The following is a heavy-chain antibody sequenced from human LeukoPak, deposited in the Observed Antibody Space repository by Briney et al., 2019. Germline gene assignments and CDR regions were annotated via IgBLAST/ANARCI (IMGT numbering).Heavy chain of an antibody. D-gene: IGHD3-3*01. CDR2: INHSGST. CDR3: ARVPRITIFGVVIIQSVDAFDI. V-gene: IGHV4-34*01. CDR1: GFTFSSYW. J-gene: IGHJ3*02. Sequence: GSLRLSCAASGFTFSSYWMSWVRQPPGKGLEWIGEINHSGSTNYNPSLKSRVTISVDTSKNQFSLKLSSVTAADTAVYYCARVPRITIFGVVIIQSVDAFDIWGQGTMVTVSS.